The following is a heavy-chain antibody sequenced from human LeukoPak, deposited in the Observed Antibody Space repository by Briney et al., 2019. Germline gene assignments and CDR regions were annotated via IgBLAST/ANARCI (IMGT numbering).Heavy chain of an antibody. J-gene: IGHJ4*02. V-gene: IGHV1-2*02. Sequence: ASVKVSCKASGYTFTGYYMHWVRQAPGQGLEWMGWINPNSGGTNYAQKFQGRVTMTRDTSISTAYMELSRLRSDDTAVYYCARDPRYSGSYYRSREFDYWGQGTLVTVSS. D-gene: IGHD1-26*01. CDR3: ARDPRYSGSYYRSREFDY. CDR1: GYTFTGYY. CDR2: INPNSGGT.